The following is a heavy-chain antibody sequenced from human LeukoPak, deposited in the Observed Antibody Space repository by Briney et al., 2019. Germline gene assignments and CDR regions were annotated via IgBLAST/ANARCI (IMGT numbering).Heavy chain of an antibody. J-gene: IGHJ4*02. D-gene: IGHD3-22*01. CDR2: IYYSGST. CDR3: ARLKVAQYYYDSSGYRGYFDY. Sequence: SETLSLTCTVSGGSISSGGYYWSWIRQHPGKGLEWIGYIYYSGSTYYNPSLKSRVTISVDTSKNQFSLKLSSVTAADTAVYYCARLKVAQYYYDSSGYRGYFDYWGQGTLVTVSS. V-gene: IGHV4-31*03. CDR1: GGSISSGGYY.